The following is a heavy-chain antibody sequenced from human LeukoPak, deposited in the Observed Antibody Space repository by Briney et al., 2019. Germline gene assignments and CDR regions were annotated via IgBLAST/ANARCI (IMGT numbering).Heavy chain of an antibody. CDR1: GGSISSSSYY. Sequence: SETLSLTCTVSGGSISSSSYYWGWIRQPPGKGLEWIGSIYYSGSTYYNPSLKSRVTISVDTSKNQFSLKLSSVTAADTAVYYCARGPLLGYCSSTSCYRRYYYMDVWGKGTTVTVSS. D-gene: IGHD2-2*01. J-gene: IGHJ6*03. CDR3: ARGPLLGYCSSTSCYRRYYYMDV. V-gene: IGHV4-39*07. CDR2: IYYSGST.